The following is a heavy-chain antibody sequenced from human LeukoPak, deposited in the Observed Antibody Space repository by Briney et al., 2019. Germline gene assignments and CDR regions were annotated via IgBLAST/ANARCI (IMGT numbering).Heavy chain of an antibody. Sequence: SGGSLRLSCAASGFTFSDHYMDWVRQAPGKGLEWVGRIRNKAKSYTTEYAASVKGRFTISRDDSENSVYLQMNSLKTEDTAVYYCAVILWFGDYPYYMDGWGKGTTVTISS. V-gene: IGHV3-72*01. D-gene: IGHD3-10*01. CDR3: AVILWFGDYPYYMDG. J-gene: IGHJ6*03. CDR1: GFTFSDHY. CDR2: IRNKAKSYTT.